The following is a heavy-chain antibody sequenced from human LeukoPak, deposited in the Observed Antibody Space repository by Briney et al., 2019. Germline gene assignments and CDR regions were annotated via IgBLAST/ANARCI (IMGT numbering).Heavy chain of an antibody. CDR3: ARSRYSSGSVDY. D-gene: IGHD6-19*01. CDR1: GGSISSGSYY. J-gene: IGHJ4*02. CDR2: IYTSVST. V-gene: IGHV4-61*02. Sequence: SQTLSLTCTVSGGSISSGSYYWSWIRQPAGKGLEWIGRIYTSVSTNYNPSLKSRVTISVDTSKNQFSLKLSSVTAADTAVYYCARSRYSSGSVDYWGQGTLVTVSS.